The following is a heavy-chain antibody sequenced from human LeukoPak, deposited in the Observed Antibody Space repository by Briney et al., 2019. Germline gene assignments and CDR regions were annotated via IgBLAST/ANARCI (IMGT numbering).Heavy chain of an antibody. CDR2: ISGDGGSR. CDR3: RGVKGVFDY. CDR1: GFTFDDYV. Sequence: GGSLRLSCAASGFTFDDYVMHWVRQAPGKGLEWVSVISGDGGSRNDADSVKGRFTISRDNSKDSLSLEMDSLRSEDTAVYYCRGVKGVFDYWGQGTLVTVSS. V-gene: IGHV3-43*02. J-gene: IGHJ4*02. D-gene: IGHD3-10*01.